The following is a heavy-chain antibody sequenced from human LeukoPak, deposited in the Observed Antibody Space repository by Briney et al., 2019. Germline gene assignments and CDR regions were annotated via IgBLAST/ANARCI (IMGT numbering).Heavy chain of an antibody. J-gene: IGHJ5*02. CDR3: ARIPSANEYYYDSSGYPYAVRNWFDP. CDR2: IYYSGST. CDR1: GGSISSYY. Sequence: PSETLSLTCTVSGGSISSYYWSWIRQPPGKGLEWIGYIYYSGSTNYNPSLKSRVTISVDTSKNQFSLKLSSVTAADTAVYYCARIPSANEYYYDSSGYPYAVRNWFDPWGQGTLVTVSS. D-gene: IGHD3-22*01. V-gene: IGHV4-59*01.